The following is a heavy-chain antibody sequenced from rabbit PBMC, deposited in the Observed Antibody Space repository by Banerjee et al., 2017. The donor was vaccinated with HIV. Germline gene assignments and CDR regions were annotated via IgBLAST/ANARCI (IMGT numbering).Heavy chain of an antibody. CDR2: INTSSGNT. Sequence: QEQLVESGGDLVKPEGSLTLTCTASGFDFSSNSKCWVRQAPGKGLEWIACINTSSGNTVYASWAKGRFTISKASWTTVTLQMTSLTAADTATYFCLRRWHSTDLWGPGTLVTVS. J-gene: IGHJ4*01. CDR1: GFDFSSNS. D-gene: IGHD7-1*01. CDR3: LRRWHSTDL. V-gene: IGHV1S45*01.